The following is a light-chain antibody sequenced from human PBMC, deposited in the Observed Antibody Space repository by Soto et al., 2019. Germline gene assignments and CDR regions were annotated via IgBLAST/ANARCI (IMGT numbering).Light chain of an antibody. CDR1: QGIGNA. V-gene: IGKV1-6*01. Sequence: AIQMTQSPSSLSASVGDRVTISCRASQGIGNALGWYQQKPGKPPKVLIYGASNLQSGVPPRFSGSGSGTDFTLAIRNLQPEDSATLSYLQDINSPWPFGQGTKVDVK. J-gene: IGKJ1*01. CDR2: GAS. CDR3: LQDINSPWP.